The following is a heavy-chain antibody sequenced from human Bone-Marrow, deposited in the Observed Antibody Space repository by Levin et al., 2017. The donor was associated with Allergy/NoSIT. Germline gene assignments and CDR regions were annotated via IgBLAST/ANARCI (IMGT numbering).Heavy chain of an antibody. CDR2: ISWNGGSI. CDR3: ARLNTDSLKAMDV. D-gene: IGHD2-15*01. CDR1: GFSFDDFA. V-gene: IGHV3-9*01. J-gene: IGHJ6*02. Sequence: SLKISCVASGFSFDDFAIHWVRQGPGKGLEWVFGISWNGGSIGYADSVKGRFTVSRDNAKNSVFLHMTSLRPEDTALYYCARLNTDSLKAMDVWGRGTAVTVSS.